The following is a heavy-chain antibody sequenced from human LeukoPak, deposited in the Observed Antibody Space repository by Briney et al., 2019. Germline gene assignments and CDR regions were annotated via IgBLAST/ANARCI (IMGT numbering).Heavy chain of an antibody. Sequence: PSETLSLTCAVSGYSISSGYYWGWIRQPPGKGLEWIGSIYHSGSTYSNPSLKSRVTISVDTFKNQFSLKLSSVTAADTAVYYCARQDGYSYGSGSYIFAFDIWGQGTMVTVSS. CDR2: IYHSGST. D-gene: IGHD3-10*01. CDR3: ARQDGYSYGSGSYIFAFDI. CDR1: GYSISSGYY. V-gene: IGHV4-38-2*01. J-gene: IGHJ3*02.